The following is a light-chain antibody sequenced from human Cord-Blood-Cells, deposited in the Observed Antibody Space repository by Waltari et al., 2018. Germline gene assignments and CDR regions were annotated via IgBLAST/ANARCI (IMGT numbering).Light chain of an antibody. CDR3: SSYAGSNNYV. CDR1: SSDVGGYNY. V-gene: IGLV2-8*01. J-gene: IGLJ1*01. CDR2: EVS. Sequence: QSALTQPPSASGSPGQSVTISCTGTSSDVGGYNYVSWYQHHPGKAPKLMIYEVSNRPSGVPARFSGSKSGNTASLTVSGLQAEDEADYYCSSYAGSNNYVFGTGTKVTVL.